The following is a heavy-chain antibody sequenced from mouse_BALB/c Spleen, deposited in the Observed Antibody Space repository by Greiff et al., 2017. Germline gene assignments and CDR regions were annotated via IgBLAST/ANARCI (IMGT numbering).Heavy chain of an antibody. J-gene: IGHJ4*01. CDR2: ISYSGST. CDR1: GDSITSGY. Sequence: EVQLQQSGPSLVKPSQTLSLTCSVTGDSITSGYWNWIRKFPGNKLEYMGYISYSGSTYYNPSLKSRISITRDTSKNQYYLQLNSVTTEDTATYYCARFTTVVGTYYAMDYWGQGTSVTVSS. V-gene: IGHV3-8*02. CDR3: ARFTTVVGTYYAMDY. D-gene: IGHD1-1*01.